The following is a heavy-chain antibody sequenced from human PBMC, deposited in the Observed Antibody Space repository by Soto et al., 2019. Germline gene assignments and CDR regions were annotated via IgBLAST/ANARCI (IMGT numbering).Heavy chain of an antibody. CDR2: INPTNGAT. J-gene: IGHJ4*02. V-gene: IGHV1-2*02. CDR1: GYIFTGNY. Sequence: QVQLVQSGAEVKKPGASVKVSCKASGYIFTGNYMHWVRQAPGQGLEYMGWINPTNGATNYAQNFPGRGTMTWDTSISTAYMEVTRIRSDDTAVYYCAPDYPDSGGYFDYWGQGTLVTVSS. D-gene: IGHD3-22*01. CDR3: APDYPDSGGYFDY.